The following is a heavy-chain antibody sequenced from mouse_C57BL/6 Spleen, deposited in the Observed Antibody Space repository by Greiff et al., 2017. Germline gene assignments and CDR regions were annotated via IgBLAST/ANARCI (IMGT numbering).Heavy chain of an antibody. V-gene: IGHV1-52*01. CDR1: GYTFTSYW. J-gene: IGHJ1*03. D-gene: IGHD1-1*01. CDR3: ARGDYYGSSFWYFDV. CDR2: IDPSDSET. Sequence: QVQLQQPGAELVRPGSSVKLSCKASGYTFTSYWMHWVKQRPIQGLEWIGNIDPSDSETHYNQKFKDKATLTVDKSSSTAYMQLSSLTSEDSAVYYLARGDYYGSSFWYFDVWGTGTTVTVSS.